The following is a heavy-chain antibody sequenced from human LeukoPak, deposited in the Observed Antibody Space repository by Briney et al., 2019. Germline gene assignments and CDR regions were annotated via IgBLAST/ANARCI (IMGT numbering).Heavy chain of an antibody. J-gene: IGHJ4*02. CDR1: GFTFSDAW. CDR3: TTEMRWELLFDY. CDR2: IKSKTDGGTT. D-gene: IGHD1-26*01. V-gene: IGHV3-15*01. Sequence: GGSLRLSCAASGFTFSDAWMSWVRQTPGKGLEWVGRIKSKTDGGTTDYAAPVKGRFSISRDDSENTLYLQMDSLKAEDTGVYYCTTEMRWELLFDYWGQGTLVTVSP.